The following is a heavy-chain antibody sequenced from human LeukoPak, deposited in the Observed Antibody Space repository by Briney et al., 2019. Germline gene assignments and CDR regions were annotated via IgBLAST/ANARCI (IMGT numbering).Heavy chain of an antibody. CDR2: IYTSGST. CDR1: GGSISSYY. V-gene: IGHV4-4*07. Sequence: SETLSLTCTVSGGSISSYYWSWIRQAAGKGLEWIGRIYTSGSTNYNPSLKSRVTMSVDTSKNQFSLKLSSVTAADTAVYYCARDSLPGYDFWSGSPHGAFDIWGQGTMVTVSS. CDR3: ARDSLPGYDFWSGSPHGAFDI. D-gene: IGHD3-3*01. J-gene: IGHJ3*02.